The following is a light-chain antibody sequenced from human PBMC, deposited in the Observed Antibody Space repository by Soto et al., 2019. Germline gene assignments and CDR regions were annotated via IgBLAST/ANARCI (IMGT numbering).Light chain of an antibody. J-gene: IGKJ4*01. Sequence: DIVMTQSPDSLAVSLGERATINCKSSQSLLYKSNNNKNLAWYQQRPGQPPRLLIYWASTRESGVPDRFSGRGSETDFTLTISSLQAEDVAVYYCQQYYTTPLTFGGGTKVEIK. CDR2: WAS. CDR3: QQYYTTPLT. CDR1: QSLLYKSNNNKN. V-gene: IGKV4-1*01.